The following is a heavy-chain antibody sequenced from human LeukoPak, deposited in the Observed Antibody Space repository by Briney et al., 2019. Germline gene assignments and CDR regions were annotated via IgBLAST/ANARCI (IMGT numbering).Heavy chain of an antibody. Sequence: SQTLSLTCAISGDSVSSNSAAWNWIRQSPSRGLEWLGRTYYRSKWYNDYAVSVKSRITINPDTSKNQFSLQLNSVTPEDMAVYYCARFVEYSSSYTAYWYFDLWGRGTLVTVSS. J-gene: IGHJ2*01. V-gene: IGHV6-1*01. CDR3: ARFVEYSSSYTAYWYFDL. CDR1: GDSVSSNSAA. CDR2: TYYRSKWYN. D-gene: IGHD6-13*01.